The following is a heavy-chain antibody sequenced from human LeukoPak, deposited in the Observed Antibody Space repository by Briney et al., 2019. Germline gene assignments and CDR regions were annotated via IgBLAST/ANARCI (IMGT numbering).Heavy chain of an antibody. J-gene: IGHJ6*03. CDR1: GGSISSYY. V-gene: IGHV4-59*01. Sequence: SETLSRTCIVSGGSISSYYCSWIRQPPGKGLEWFGYIYYSGSTNYNPSLKSRVTISVDTSENQFSLKLSSVTAADTAVYYCARVGPDVDTAMVTSLSYYYYYMDVWGKGTTVTVSS. D-gene: IGHD5-18*01. CDR3: ARVGPDVDTAMVTSLSYYYYYMDV. CDR2: IYYSGST.